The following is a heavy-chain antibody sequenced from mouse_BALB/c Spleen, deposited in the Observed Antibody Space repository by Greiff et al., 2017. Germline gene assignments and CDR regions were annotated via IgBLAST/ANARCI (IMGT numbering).Heavy chain of an antibody. CDR2: ISSGGSYT. D-gene: IGHD1-1*01. CDR1: GFTFSSYA. Sequence: DVHLVESGGGLVKPGGSLKLSCAASGFTFSSYAMSWVRQSPEKRLEWVAEISSGGSYTYYPDTVTGRFTISRDNAKNTLYLEMSSLRSEDTAMYYCARGPPTVVARGYFDYWGQGTTLTVSS. CDR3: ARGPPTVVARGYFDY. V-gene: IGHV5-9-4*01. J-gene: IGHJ2*01.